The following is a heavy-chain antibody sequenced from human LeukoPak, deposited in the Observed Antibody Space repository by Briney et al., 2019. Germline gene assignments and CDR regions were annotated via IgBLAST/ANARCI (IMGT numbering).Heavy chain of an antibody. J-gene: IGHJ6*03. CDR3: ARGGTKLTKYYYYYYMDV. V-gene: IGHV3-20*04. D-gene: IGHD3-16*01. CDR1: GFTFDDYG. Sequence: GGSLRLSCAASGFTFDDYGMSWVRQAPGKGLEWVSGINWNGGSTGYADSVKGRFTISRDNAKNSLYLQMNSLRAEDTALYYCARGGTKLTKYYYYYYMDVWGQGTTVTVSS. CDR2: INWNGGST.